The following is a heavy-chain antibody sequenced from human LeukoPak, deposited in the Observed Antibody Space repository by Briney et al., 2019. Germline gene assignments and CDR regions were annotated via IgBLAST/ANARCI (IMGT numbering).Heavy chain of an antibody. J-gene: IGHJ4*02. V-gene: IGHV3-21*01. D-gene: IGHD6-13*01. CDR1: GFTFSSYS. Sequence: GGSLRLSCAASGFTFSSYSMNWVRQAPGKGLEWVSSISSSSSYIYYADSVKGRFTISRDNAKNSLYLQMNSLRAEDTAVYYCARDRKGTIAAAAFPYYFDYWGQGTLVTVSS. CDR2: ISSSSSYI. CDR3: ARDRKGTIAAAAFPYYFDY.